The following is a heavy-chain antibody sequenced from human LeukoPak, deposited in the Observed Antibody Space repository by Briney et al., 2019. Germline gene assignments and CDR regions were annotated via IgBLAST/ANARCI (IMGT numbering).Heavy chain of an antibody. CDR3: APRGGNLLNLVDY. CDR2: IYHSGST. J-gene: IGHJ4*02. Sequence: SETLSLTCTVSGYSISSGYYWGWIRQPPGKGLEWSGSIYHSGSTYYNPSLKSRVTISVDTSKNQFSLRLSSVTAADTAVYYCAPRGGNLLNLVDYWGQGTLVTVSS. D-gene: IGHD3-16*01. V-gene: IGHV4-38-2*02. CDR1: GYSISSGYY.